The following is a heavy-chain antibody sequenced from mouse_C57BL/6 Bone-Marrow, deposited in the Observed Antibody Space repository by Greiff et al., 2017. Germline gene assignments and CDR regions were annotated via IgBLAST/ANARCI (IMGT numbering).Heavy chain of an antibody. CDR2: ISYDGSN. V-gene: IGHV3-6*01. CDR1: GYSITSGYY. J-gene: IGHJ3*01. CDR3: AREPPLGFAY. Sequence: ESGPGLVKPSQSLSLTCSVTGYSITSGYYWNWIRQFPGNKLEWMGYISYDGSNNYNPSLKNRISITRDTSKNQFFLKLNSVTTEDTATYYCAREPPLGFAYWGQGTLVTVSA.